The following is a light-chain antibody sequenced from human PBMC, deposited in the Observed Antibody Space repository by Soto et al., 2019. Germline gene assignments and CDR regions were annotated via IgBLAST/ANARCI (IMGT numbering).Light chain of an antibody. J-gene: IGKJ5*01. CDR2: YAS. CDR3: QQYNNWPPIT. CDR1: QSVSNN. V-gene: IGKV3-15*01. Sequence: EIMMTQSPATLSVSPGERATLSCRASQSVSNNVAWYQQKPGQAPRLLIYYASTRATGIPARFSGSGSGTEFTLTISSLQSEDFALYYWQQYNNWPPITCGQGTRLEIK.